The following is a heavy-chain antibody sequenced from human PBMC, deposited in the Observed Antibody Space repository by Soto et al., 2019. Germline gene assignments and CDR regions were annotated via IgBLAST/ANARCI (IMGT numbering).Heavy chain of an antibody. Sequence: EVQLVESGGGLVQPGGSLRLSCAASGFTFSSYSMNWVRQAPGKGLEWVSYISSSSSTIYYADSVKGRFTISRDNAKNSLYLQMNSLRDEDTAVYYCAREGKYSSGWYAANWFDPWGQATLVTVSS. V-gene: IGHV3-48*02. D-gene: IGHD6-19*01. CDR2: ISSSSSTI. CDR3: AREGKYSSGWYAANWFDP. CDR1: GFTFSSYS. J-gene: IGHJ5*02.